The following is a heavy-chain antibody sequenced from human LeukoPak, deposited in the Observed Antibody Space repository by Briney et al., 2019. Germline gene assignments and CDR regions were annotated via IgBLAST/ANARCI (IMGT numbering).Heavy chain of an antibody. Sequence: SETLSLTCTVSGGSISSSSYYWGWIRQPPGKGLEWIGSIYYSGSTYYNPSLKSRVTISVDASKNQFSLKLSSVTAADTAVYYCARHMRHYCDSSGYVNWFDPWGQGTLVTVSS. D-gene: IGHD3-22*01. V-gene: IGHV4-39*01. CDR3: ARHMRHYCDSSGYVNWFDP. J-gene: IGHJ5*02. CDR1: GGSISSSSYY. CDR2: IYYSGST.